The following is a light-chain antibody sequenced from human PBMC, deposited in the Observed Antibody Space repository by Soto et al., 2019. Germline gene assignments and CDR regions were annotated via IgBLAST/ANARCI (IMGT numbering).Light chain of an antibody. Sequence: EIVLTQSPATLSLSPGERATLSCRASQSVSSYLAWYQQKPGQAPRLLIYDASNRATGIPARFSGSGSGTDFTLAISSLEPEDFAVYYCQQRSNGPPLTFGGGNKLEIK. V-gene: IGKV3-11*01. J-gene: IGKJ4*01. CDR1: QSVSSY. CDR2: DAS. CDR3: QQRSNGPPLT.